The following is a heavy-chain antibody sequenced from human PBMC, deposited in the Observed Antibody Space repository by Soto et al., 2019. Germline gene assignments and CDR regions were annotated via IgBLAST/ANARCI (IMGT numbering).Heavy chain of an antibody. CDR2: INHRGIT. D-gene: IGHD3-3*01. CDR3: ARGSVDYNFWSGYYSRFYYFDF. J-gene: IGHJ4*02. Sequence: QVHLQQWGAGLLKSSETLSLTCAVYGGSFSGYYWSWIRKPPGKGLEWIGEINHRGITNYNPSLKRRVTISVDPSKNQFSQNLTSMTAADTAVYYCARGSVDYNFWSGYYSRFYYFDFWGQGTLVTVSS. V-gene: IGHV4-34*01. CDR1: GGSFSGYY.